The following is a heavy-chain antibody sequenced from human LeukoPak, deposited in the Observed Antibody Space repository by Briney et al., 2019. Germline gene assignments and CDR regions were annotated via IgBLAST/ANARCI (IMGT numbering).Heavy chain of an antibody. V-gene: IGHV1-69*04. Sequence: ASVKVSCKASGGTFSSYAISWVRQAPGQGLEWMGRIIPILGIANYAQKFQGRVTITADKSTSTAYMELSSLRSEDTAVYYCARDGDYYDSSGYSGAFDIWGQGTMVTVSS. CDR2: IIPILGIA. D-gene: IGHD3-22*01. CDR3: ARDGDYYDSSGYSGAFDI. J-gene: IGHJ3*02. CDR1: GGTFSSYA.